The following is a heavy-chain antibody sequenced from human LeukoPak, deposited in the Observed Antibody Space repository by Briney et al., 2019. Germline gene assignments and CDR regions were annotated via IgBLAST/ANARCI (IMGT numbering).Heavy chain of an antibody. D-gene: IGHD4-17*01. Sequence: GGSLRLSCAASGFTFSDYYMGWIRQAPGKGLEWVSYISSSGSTIYYADSVKGRFTISRDNAKNSLYLQMNSLRAEDTAVYYCARDDYGDYDWFDPWGQGTLVTVSS. V-gene: IGHV3-11*01. CDR1: GFTFSDYY. CDR2: ISSSGSTI. J-gene: IGHJ5*02. CDR3: ARDDYGDYDWFDP.